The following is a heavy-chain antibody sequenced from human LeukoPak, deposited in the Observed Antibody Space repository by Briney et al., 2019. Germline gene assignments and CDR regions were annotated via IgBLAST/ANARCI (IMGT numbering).Heavy chain of an antibody. CDR1: GSTFSSYS. CDR2: ISSSSSYI. D-gene: IGHD3-9*01. CDR3: ARGQYYDILTGYYHNWFDP. Sequence: GGSLRLSCAASGSTFSSYSMNWVRQAPGKGLEWVSSISSSSSYIYYADSVKGRFTISRDNAKNSLYLQMNSLRAEDTAVYYCARGQYYDILTGYYHNWFDPWGQGTLATVSS. J-gene: IGHJ5*02. V-gene: IGHV3-21*01.